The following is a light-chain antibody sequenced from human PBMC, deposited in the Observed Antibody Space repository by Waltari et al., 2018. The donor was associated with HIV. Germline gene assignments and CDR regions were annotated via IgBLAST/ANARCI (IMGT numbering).Light chain of an antibody. J-gene: IGKJ4*01. CDR2: AAS. CDR1: QGIGNY. Sequence: DIQMTQSPSSLSASIGDRVTITCRASQGIGNYLAWYQQKPGKVPKLLIYAASSLQSGVPSRFSGSGSGTDFTLTISSLQAEDVAVYYCQQYYSTPLTFGGGTKVEIK. V-gene: IGKV1-27*01. CDR3: QQYYSTPLT.